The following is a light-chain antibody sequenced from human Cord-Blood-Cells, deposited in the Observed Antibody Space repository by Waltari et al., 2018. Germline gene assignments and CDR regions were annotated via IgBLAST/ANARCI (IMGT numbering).Light chain of an antibody. CDR1: SSDVGGYNY. CDR3: SSYTSSSTWV. CDR2: DVS. V-gene: IGLV2-14*01. Sequence: QSALTQPASVSGSPGQPITISCTGTSSDVGGYNYVSWYQQHPGKAPKRLIYDVSNRPSVVSNRFSGSKSGNTSSLTISGLQAEDEADYYCSSYTSSSTWVFGGGTKLTVL. J-gene: IGLJ3*02.